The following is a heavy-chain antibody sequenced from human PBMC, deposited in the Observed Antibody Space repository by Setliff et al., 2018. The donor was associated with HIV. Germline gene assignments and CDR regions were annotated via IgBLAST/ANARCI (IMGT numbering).Heavy chain of an antibody. J-gene: IGHJ1*01. V-gene: IGHV3-7*03. Sequence: HPGGSLRLSCAASGFTFSSYWMSWVRQAPGKGLEWVANIKQDGSEKHYVDSVKGRFTISRDNAKNSVYLQMNSLRADDTAVYYCARVLLPEQAADYFQYWGQGTLVTVSS. D-gene: IGHD2-15*01. CDR2: IKQDGSEK. CDR3: ARVLLPEQAADYFQY. CDR1: GFTFSSYW.